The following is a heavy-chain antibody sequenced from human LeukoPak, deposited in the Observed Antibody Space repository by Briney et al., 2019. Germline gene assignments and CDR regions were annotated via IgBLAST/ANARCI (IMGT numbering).Heavy chain of an antibody. V-gene: IGHV3-48*04. J-gene: IGHJ4*02. CDR2: ISSSSSTT. D-gene: IGHD6-13*01. CDR3: ARGGGMRSWYDFDY. CDR1: GFTFSSYN. Sequence: PGGSLRLSCAASGFTFSSYNMNWVRQAPGKGLEWVSYISSSSSTTHYADSVKGRFTISRDNAKNSLYLQMNSLRAEDTAVYYCARGGGMRSWYDFDYWGQGILVTVSS.